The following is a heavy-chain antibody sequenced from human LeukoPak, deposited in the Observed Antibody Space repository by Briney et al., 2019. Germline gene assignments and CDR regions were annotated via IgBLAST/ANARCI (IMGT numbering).Heavy chain of an antibody. V-gene: IGHV4-4*09. CDR2: IYSSGST. CDR1: GGSINNHY. Sequence: SETLSLTCTVSGGSINNHYWSWIRQPPGKGLEWIGYIYSSGSTGYNPSLKSRVTMSVDTSKNQFSLRLSSVTAADTAVYYCARGGWYVDYWGQGTLATVSS. D-gene: IGHD6-19*01. J-gene: IGHJ4*02. CDR3: ARGGWYVDY.